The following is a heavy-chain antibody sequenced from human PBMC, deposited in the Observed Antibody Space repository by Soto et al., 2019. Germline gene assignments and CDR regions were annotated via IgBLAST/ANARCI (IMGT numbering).Heavy chain of an antibody. CDR1: GFTFSSYA. J-gene: IGHJ4*02. V-gene: IGHV3-23*01. CDR2: INGSGGST. D-gene: IGHD3-22*01. CDR3: AKDLTGSGYPDY. Sequence: GGSLRLSCAASGFTFSSYAMSWVRQAPGKGLEWVSAINGSGGSTYYADSVKGRFTISRDNSKNTLYLQMNSLRAEDTAVYYCAKDLTGSGYPDYWGQGTLVTVSS.